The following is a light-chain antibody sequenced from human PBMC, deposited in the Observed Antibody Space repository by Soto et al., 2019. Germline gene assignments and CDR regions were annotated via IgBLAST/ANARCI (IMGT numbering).Light chain of an antibody. CDR3: QQYNNWPRAT. Sequence: EIVMTQSPATLSVSPGERATLSCRASQSVSSDLAWYHQKPGQAPRLLIYGASTRATGIPARFSGSGSGTDFTLTISSLQSEDFGVYYCQQYNNWPRATFGGGTKVDIK. J-gene: IGKJ4*01. V-gene: IGKV3-15*01. CDR1: QSVSSD. CDR2: GAS.